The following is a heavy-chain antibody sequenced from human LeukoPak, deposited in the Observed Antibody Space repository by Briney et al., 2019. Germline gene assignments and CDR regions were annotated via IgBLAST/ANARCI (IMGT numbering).Heavy chain of an antibody. V-gene: IGHV1-2*02. CDR3: ARPSLGYCSSTSCDMNY. CDR1: GYTFTGYY. CDR2: INPNSGGT. J-gene: IGHJ4*02. Sequence: ASVKVSCKASGYTFTGYYMHWVRQAPGQGLEWMGWINPNSGGTNYAQKFQGRVTMTRDTSISTAYMELSRLRSDDTAVYYCARPSLGYCSSTSCDMNYWGQGTLVTVSS. D-gene: IGHD2-2*02.